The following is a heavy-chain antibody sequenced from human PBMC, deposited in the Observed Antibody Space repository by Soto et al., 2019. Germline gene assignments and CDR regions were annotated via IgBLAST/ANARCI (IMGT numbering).Heavy chain of an antibody. J-gene: IGHJ5*02. CDR3: ARVKLGSYDWFDP. D-gene: IGHD3-16*01. CDR2: INPDGSRT. CDR1: GFTFSDYW. V-gene: IGHV3-74*01. Sequence: EVQLVESGGGLVQPGGSLRLSCAASGFTFSDYWMHWVRLVPGKGLLWVSRINPDGSRTNYADSVKGRFATYRDNAKNTVYMKMNSLRAEDTAVYYCARVKLGSYDWFDPWGQGTLVTVSS.